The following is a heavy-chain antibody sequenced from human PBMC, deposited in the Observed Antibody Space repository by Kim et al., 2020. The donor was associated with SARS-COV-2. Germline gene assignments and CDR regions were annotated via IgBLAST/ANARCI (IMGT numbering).Heavy chain of an antibody. CDR1: GVSIRDRGYY. CDR2: IYYDAKT. D-gene: IGHD2-15*01. V-gene: IGHV4-39*01. CDR3: ARAFRGGWSDFES. Sequence: SETLSLTCTVSGVSIRDRGYYWAWIRRSPGKGLEWIASIYYDAKTYYNPSLRSRVSISLDTPKNQISLTLNSVTASDTAVYYCARAFRGGWSDFESWGRG. J-gene: IGHJ4*02.